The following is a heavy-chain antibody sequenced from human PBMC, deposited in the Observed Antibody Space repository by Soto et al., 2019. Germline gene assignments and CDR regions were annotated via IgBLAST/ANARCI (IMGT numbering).Heavy chain of an antibody. J-gene: IGHJ6*02. Sequence: GGSLRLSCAASGFIFSSYWMRWVRQAPGKGLEWVANIKQDGSEKYYVDSVKGRFTISRDNGKNSLYLQMNSLRAEDTAVYYCASGSYGSGSYWNYYYYVMDVWGQGTTVTVSS. CDR2: IKQDGSEK. CDR1: GFIFSSYW. D-gene: IGHD3-10*01. CDR3: ASGSYGSGSYWNYYYYVMDV. V-gene: IGHV3-7*05.